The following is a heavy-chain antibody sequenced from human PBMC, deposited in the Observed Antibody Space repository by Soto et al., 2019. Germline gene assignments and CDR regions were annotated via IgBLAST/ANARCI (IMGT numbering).Heavy chain of an antibody. V-gene: IGHV3-23*01. Sequence: GGSLRLSCAASGFTFSSYGMSWVRQAPGKGLEWVSAISGSGGRTYYADSVKGRFTVFRDNSENTLSLQMNSLRGEDTAVYYCAREFGDYFDYWGQGTLVTVSS. J-gene: IGHJ4*02. CDR3: AREFGDYFDY. D-gene: IGHD3-10*01. CDR2: ISGSGGRT. CDR1: GFTFSSYG.